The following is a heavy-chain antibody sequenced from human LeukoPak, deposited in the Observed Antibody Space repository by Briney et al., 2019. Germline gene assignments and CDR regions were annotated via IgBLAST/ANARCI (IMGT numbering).Heavy chain of an antibody. CDR1: GGSFSGYY. Sequence: SETLSLTCAVYGGSFSGYYWSWIRQPPGKGLEWIGEINHSGSTNYNPSLKSRVTISVDTSKNQFSLKLSSVTAADTAVYYCARRGVIAAAGYYFDYWGQGTLVTVSS. CDR2: INHSGST. D-gene: IGHD6-13*01. CDR3: ARRGVIAAAGYYFDY. V-gene: IGHV4-34*01. J-gene: IGHJ4*02.